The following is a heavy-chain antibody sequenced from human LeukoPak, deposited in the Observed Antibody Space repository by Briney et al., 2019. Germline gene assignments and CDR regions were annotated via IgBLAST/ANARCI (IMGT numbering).Heavy chain of an antibody. CDR1: GFTFSSYA. CDR3: ASGYSGYDYYFDS. V-gene: IGHV3-30*01. D-gene: IGHD5-12*01. CDR2: ISYDGSNK. Sequence: GGSLRLSCAASGFTFSSYAMHWVRQAPGKGLEWVAVISYDGSNKYYADSVKGRFTISRDNSKNTLYLQMNSLRAEDTAVYYCASGYSGYDYYFDSWGQGTLVTVSS. J-gene: IGHJ4*02.